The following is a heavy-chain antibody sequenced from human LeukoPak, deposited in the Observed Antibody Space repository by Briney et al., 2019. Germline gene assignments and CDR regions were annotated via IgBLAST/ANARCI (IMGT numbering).Heavy chain of an antibody. J-gene: IGHJ4*02. V-gene: IGHV3-30*18. D-gene: IGHD6-19*01. CDR3: AKSGRLVRAPPFDY. CDR2: ISYDGSDK. Sequence: GGSLRPSCEASGFTFNTYAMHWVRQPPGKGLEWVALISYDGSDKIYTDSVKGRFTISRDNSKNTLYLQMNSLRAEDTAVYYCAKSGRLVRAPPFDYWGQGTLVTVFS. CDR1: GFTFNTYA.